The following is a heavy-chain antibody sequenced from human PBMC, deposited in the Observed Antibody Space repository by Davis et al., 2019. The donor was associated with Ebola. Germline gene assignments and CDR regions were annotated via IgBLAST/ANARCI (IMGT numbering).Heavy chain of an antibody. Sequence: ASVKVSCKASGYTFTSYYMHWVRQAPGQGLEWMGIINPSGGSTSYAQKFQGRVTMTRDTSTSTVYMELSSLRSEDTAVYYCARGCGSLYYDFWSGYSEWFDPWGQGTLVTVSS. D-gene: IGHD3-3*01. CDR2: INPSGGST. CDR1: GYTFTSYY. J-gene: IGHJ5*02. V-gene: IGHV1-46*01. CDR3: ARGCGSLYYDFWSGYSEWFDP.